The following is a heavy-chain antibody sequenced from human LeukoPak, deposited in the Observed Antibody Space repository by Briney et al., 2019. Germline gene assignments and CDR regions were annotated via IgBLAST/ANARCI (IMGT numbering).Heavy chain of an antibody. CDR1: GFTFSSYW. CDR3: ARDVVSGYDFFGY. Sequence: GGSLRLSCAASGFTFSSYWMSWVRQAPGKGLEWVANIKQDGSEKYYVDSVKGRFTISRDNAKNSLYLQMNSLRAEDTAVYYCARDVVSGYDFFGYWGQGTLVTVSS. CDR2: IKQDGSEK. J-gene: IGHJ4*02. V-gene: IGHV3-7*01. D-gene: IGHD5-12*01.